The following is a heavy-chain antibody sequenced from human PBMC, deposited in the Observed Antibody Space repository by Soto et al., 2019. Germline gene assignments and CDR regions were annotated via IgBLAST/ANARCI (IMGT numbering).Heavy chain of an antibody. D-gene: IGHD6-13*01. J-gene: IGHJ6*02. CDR3: ARVGRASSWYYYYGMDV. CDR2: ISAYNGNT. V-gene: IGHV1-18*04. CDR1: GYTFTSYG. Sequence: ASVKVSCKASGYTFTSYGISWVRQAPGQGLEWMGWISAYNGNTNYAQKLQGRVTMNTDTSTSTAYMELRSLRSDDTAVYYCARVGRASSWYYYYGMDVWGQGTTVTVSS.